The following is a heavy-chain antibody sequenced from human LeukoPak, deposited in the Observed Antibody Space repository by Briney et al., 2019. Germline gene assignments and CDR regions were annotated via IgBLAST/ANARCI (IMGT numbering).Heavy chain of an antibody. V-gene: IGHV4-4*07. CDR3: ARDLGWDWYFDL. CDR1: GGSISSYY. J-gene: IGHJ2*01. D-gene: IGHD2-15*01. CDR2: LYTSGIT. Sequence: SETLPLTCTVSGGSISSYYWSWIRQPAGKGLEWIGRLYTSGITNHNPSLKSRVTMSVDTSKNQFSLKLTSVTAADTAMYYCARDLGWDWYFDLWGRGTLVTVSS.